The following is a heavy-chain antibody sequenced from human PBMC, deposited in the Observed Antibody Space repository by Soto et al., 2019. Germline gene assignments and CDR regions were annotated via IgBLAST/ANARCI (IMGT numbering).Heavy chain of an antibody. D-gene: IGHD3-22*01. V-gene: IGHV3-74*01. J-gene: IGHJ4*02. CDR1: GFTFSSYW. CDR3: AIRASYYDSSGYFDY. Sequence: GGSLRLSCAASGFTFSSYWMHWVRQAPGKGLVWVSRINSDGSSTSYADSVKGRFTISRDNAKSTLYLRMNSLRAEDTALYYCAIRASYYDSSGYFDYWGQGTLVTVSS. CDR2: INSDGSST.